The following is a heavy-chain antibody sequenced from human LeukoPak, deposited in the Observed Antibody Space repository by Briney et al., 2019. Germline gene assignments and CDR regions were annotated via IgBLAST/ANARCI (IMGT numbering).Heavy chain of an antibody. V-gene: IGHV3-23*01. CDR1: GFTFSSHA. Sequence: GASLRLSCAASGFTFSSHAMSWVRQAPGKGPEWVSGISGSGGSTNYADSVKDRFTISRDNSKNTLYLQMNSLRAEDTAVYYCARSGSGWAFDIWGQGTMVTVSS. J-gene: IGHJ3*02. D-gene: IGHD3-3*01. CDR3: ARSGSGWAFDI. CDR2: ISGSGGST.